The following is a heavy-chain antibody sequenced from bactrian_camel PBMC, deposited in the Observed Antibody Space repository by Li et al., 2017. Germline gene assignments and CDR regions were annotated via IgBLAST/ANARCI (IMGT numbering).Heavy chain of an antibody. CDR1: GWSYSRYC. D-gene: IGHD5*01. Sequence: DVQLVESGGGSVQTGGALKLSCGGTGWSYSRYCMGWFRQAPGMEREEVTGIYLGVGRTYYADSVKGRFTIRRDFTERALYLQMDNLKPEDTAMYYCAAAGVPGFIAGGAVCNYNYWGQGTQVTVS. V-gene: IGHV3S31*01. J-gene: IGHJ4*01. CDR3: AAAGVPGFIAGGAVCNYNY. CDR2: IYLGVGRT.